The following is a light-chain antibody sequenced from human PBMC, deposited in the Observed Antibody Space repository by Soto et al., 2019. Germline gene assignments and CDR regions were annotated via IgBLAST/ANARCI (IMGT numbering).Light chain of an antibody. CDR2: AAS. CDR1: QGISSY. CDR3: QQLNSYPPA. V-gene: IGKV1-9*01. Sequence: DIQLTQSPSFLSASVGDRVTITCRASQGISSYLAWYQQKPGKDPKLLIYAASTLQSGVPSRFSGSGSGTEFTLTISSLQPEDFATYYCQQLNSYPPAFGQGTRLEIK. J-gene: IGKJ5*01.